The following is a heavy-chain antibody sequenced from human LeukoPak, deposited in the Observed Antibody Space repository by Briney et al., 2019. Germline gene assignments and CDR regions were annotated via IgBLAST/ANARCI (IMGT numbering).Heavy chain of an antibody. D-gene: IGHD4-17*01. V-gene: IGHV4-34*01. Sequence: SETLSLTCAVYGGSFSGYYWSWIRQPPGKGLEWIGEINHSGSTNYNPSLKSRVTISVDRSKNQFSLKLSSVTAADTAVYYCARGGYGDYAFDIWGQGTMVTVSS. CDR2: INHSGST. J-gene: IGHJ3*02. CDR3: ARGGYGDYAFDI. CDR1: GGSFSGYY.